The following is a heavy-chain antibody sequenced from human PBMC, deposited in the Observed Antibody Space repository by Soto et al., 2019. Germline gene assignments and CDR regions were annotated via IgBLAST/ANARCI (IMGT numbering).Heavy chain of an antibody. Sequence: GGSLRLSCAASGFTFTGYNMNWVRQAPGKGLEWVSYISTRSGTIYYADSVKGRFTISRDNAKNSLYLEMNSLRDDDTAVYYCARGILDQSYGMDVWGQGTTVTVSS. D-gene: IGHD3-3*01. CDR1: GFTFTGYN. CDR2: ISTRSGTI. J-gene: IGHJ6*02. CDR3: ARGILDQSYGMDV. V-gene: IGHV3-48*02.